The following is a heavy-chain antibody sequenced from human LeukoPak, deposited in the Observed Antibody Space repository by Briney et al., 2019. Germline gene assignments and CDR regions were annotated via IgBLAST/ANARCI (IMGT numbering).Heavy chain of an antibody. J-gene: IGHJ4*02. V-gene: IGHV3-66*01. CDR1: GFTVSSNY. Sequence: GGSLRLSCAASGFTVSSNYMSWVRQAPGKGLEWVSVIYSGGSTYYADSVKGRFTISRDNSKNTLYLQMNSLRAEDTAVYYCARESKYSSTHDYWGQGTLVTVSS. CDR3: ARESKYSSTHDY. CDR2: IYSGGST. D-gene: IGHD6-13*01.